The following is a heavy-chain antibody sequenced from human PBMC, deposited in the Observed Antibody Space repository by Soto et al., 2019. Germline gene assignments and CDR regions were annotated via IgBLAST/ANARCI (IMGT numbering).Heavy chain of an antibody. J-gene: IGHJ3*02. V-gene: IGHV3-53*01. CDR3: ARDDYGDYQESDAFDI. Sequence: HPGGSLRLSCAASGVTVSSNYMSWVRQAPGKGLEWVSVIYADGRTFYADSVKGRFTISRDNFKNTLYLQMNSLRAEDTAVYYCARDDYGDYQESDAFDIWGQGTMVTVSS. CDR1: GVTVSSNY. CDR2: IYADGRT. D-gene: IGHD4-17*01.